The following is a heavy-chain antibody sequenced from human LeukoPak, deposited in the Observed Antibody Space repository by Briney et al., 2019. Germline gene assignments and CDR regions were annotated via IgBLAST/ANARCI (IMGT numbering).Heavy chain of an antibody. D-gene: IGHD3-10*01. CDR3: ARDSGYRAYWYFDL. Sequence: PSQTLSLTCTVSGGSISSGGYYWSWIRQHPGKGLEWIGYIYYSGSTYYNPSLKSRVTISVDTSRNQFSLKLSSVTAADTAVYYCARDSGYRAYWYFDLWGRGTLVTVSS. V-gene: IGHV4-31*03. CDR2: IYYSGST. CDR1: GGSISSGGYY. J-gene: IGHJ2*01.